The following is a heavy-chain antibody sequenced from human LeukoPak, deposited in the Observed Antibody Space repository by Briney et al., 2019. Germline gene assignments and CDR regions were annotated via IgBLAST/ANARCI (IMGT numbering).Heavy chain of an antibody. D-gene: IGHD6-19*01. V-gene: IGHV3-53*01. CDR1: GFTVSINY. Sequence: GGSLRLSCAASGFTVSINYMSWVRQAPGKGLEWVSVIYSSGGTSYADSVKGRFTISRDNSKNTLSLQMNSLRAEDTAVYYCARDLEQWLAEEGFDYWGQGTLVTVSS. J-gene: IGHJ4*02. CDR2: IYSSGGT. CDR3: ARDLEQWLAEEGFDY.